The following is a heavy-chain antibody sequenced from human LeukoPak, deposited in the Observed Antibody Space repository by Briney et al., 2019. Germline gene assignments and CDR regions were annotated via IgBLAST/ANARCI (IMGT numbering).Heavy chain of an antibody. J-gene: IGHJ4*02. CDR1: GFTFSSCA. D-gene: IGHD6-13*01. Sequence: GESLKISCAASGFTFSSCAMSWVRQAPGKGLEWVSAISGSGGSTYYADSVKGRFTISRDNSKNTLYLQMNSLRAEDTAVYYCAKTRIAAAGTTPFDYWGQGTLVTVSS. CDR2: ISGSGGST. V-gene: IGHV3-23*01. CDR3: AKTRIAAAGTTPFDY.